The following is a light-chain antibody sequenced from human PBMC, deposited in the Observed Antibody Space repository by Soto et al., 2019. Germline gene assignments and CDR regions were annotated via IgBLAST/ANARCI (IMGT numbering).Light chain of an antibody. V-gene: IGKV3-20*01. J-gene: IGKJ4*01. CDR1: QSLSSGY. CDR3: QQYGSSPLT. Sequence: EIVLTQSPDTLSLSPGERATLSCRASQSLSSGYLAWYQQKPGQAPRLLIYDTSSRATGIPDRFSGSGSGTDFTLTISRLKPEDFAVYYCQQYGSSPLTFGGGTKVEIK. CDR2: DTS.